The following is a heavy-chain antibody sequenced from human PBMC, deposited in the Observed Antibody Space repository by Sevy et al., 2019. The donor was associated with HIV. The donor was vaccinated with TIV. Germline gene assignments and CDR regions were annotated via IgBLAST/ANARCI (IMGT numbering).Heavy chain of an antibody. CDR1: GGSISTYY. CDR2: IYTSGYT. D-gene: IGHD2-21*02. Sequence: SETLSLTCTVSGGSISTYYWSWVRQPAGKGLEWIGSIYTSGYTNYNPSLNSRVTMSIDTSKNHFSLKLSSVTAADTALYYCARTVAPAIRGAFDIWGQGTMVTVSS. CDR3: ARTVAPAIRGAFDI. V-gene: IGHV4-4*07. J-gene: IGHJ3*02.